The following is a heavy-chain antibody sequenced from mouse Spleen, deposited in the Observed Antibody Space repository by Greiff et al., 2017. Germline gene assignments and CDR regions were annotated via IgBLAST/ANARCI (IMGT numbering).Heavy chain of an antibody. CDR2: INPNNGGT. Sequence: VQLKQSGPELVKPGASVKIPCKASGYTFTDYNMDWVKQSHGKSLEWIGDINPNNGGTIYNQKFKGKATLTVDKSSSTAYMELRSLTSEDTAVYYCARGRWLPFAYWGQGTLVTVSA. CDR1: GYTFTDYN. J-gene: IGHJ3*01. D-gene: IGHD2-3*01. CDR3: ARGRWLPFAY. V-gene: IGHV1-18*01.